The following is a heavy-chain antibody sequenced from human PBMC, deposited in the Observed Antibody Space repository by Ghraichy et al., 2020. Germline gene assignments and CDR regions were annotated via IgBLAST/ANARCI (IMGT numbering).Heavy chain of an antibody. CDR1: GFSLTTSGMG. D-gene: IGHD6-6*01. J-gene: IGHJ6*02. Sequence: SGPTLVKPTQTLTLTCTFSGFSLTTSGMGVILIRQPPGKALEWLARIDWDDDEFYSTSLKTRLTISKDTSKNQVVLTMTNMDPVDTATYYCARIRRLAARPQRSSGYYYGMDVWGQGTTVTVSS. V-gene: IGHV2-70*04. CDR3: ARIRRLAARPQRSSGYYYGMDV. CDR2: IDWDDDE.